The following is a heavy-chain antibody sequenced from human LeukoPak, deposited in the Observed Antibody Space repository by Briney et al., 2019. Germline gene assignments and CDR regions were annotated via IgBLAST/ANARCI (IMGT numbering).Heavy chain of an antibody. D-gene: IGHD6-13*01. CDR3: ARHGSSWYEKDYFDY. J-gene: IGHJ4*02. V-gene: IGHV4-59*08. Sequence: SETLSLTCTVSGGSISSYYWSWIRQPPGKGLEWIGYIYYSGSTNYNPSLKSRVTISVDTSRNQFSLKLSSVTAADTAVYYCARHGSSWYEKDYFDYWGQGTLVTVSS. CDR2: IYYSGST. CDR1: GGSISSYY.